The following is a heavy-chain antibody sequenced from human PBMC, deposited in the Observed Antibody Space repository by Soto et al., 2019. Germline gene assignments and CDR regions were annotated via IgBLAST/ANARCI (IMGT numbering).Heavy chain of an antibody. CDR3: ARQGLNIVVVPLPWLDP. V-gene: IGHV4-39*01. D-gene: IGHD2-2*01. CDR1: GGSISSSSYF. CDR2: MYYSGST. Sequence: SETLSLTCTVSGGSISSSSYFWVWIRQPPGKGLEWIGSMYYSGSTYYNPSLKSRVTISVDTSKNQFSLKLSSVTAADTAVYYCARQGLNIVVVPLPWLDPWGQGTLVTVSS. J-gene: IGHJ5*02.